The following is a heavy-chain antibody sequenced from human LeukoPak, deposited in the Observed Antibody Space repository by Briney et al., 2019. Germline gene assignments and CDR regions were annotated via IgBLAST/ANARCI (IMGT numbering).Heavy chain of an antibody. CDR2: IGYDGSNK. D-gene: IGHD4-11*01. CDR1: GFTFSSYG. V-gene: IGHV3-30*02. Sequence: GGSLRLSCAASGFTFSSYGMHWVRQAPGKGLEWVAFIGYDGSNKYYADSMKGRFTISRDNSKNTLYLQMNSLRAEDTAVYYCAKAPTVTQRGYFDYWGQGTLVTVSS. CDR3: AKAPTVTQRGYFDY. J-gene: IGHJ4*02.